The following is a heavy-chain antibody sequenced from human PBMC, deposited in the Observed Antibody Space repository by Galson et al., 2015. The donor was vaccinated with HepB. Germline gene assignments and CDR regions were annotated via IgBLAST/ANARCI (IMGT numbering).Heavy chain of an antibody. CDR1: GFTFSNYA. CDR3: AKQFNWNQDFDF. CDR2: ISSGDTT. J-gene: IGHJ4*02. D-gene: IGHD1-20*01. Sequence: SLRLSCAASGFTFSNYAISWVRQAPGEGLEWVSTISSGDTTYYEDPVKGRFTMSTDTSKNTLYLHMNSRRAEDTAVYYCAKQFNWNQDFDFWGQGTLVTVSS. V-gene: IGHV3-23*01.